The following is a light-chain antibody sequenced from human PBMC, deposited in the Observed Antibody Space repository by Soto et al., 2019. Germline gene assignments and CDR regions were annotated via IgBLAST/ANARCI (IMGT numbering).Light chain of an antibody. Sequence: EIVITQSPSTLSVVTGERATLSCRASQSISSNLAWYQQKPGQAPRLLTYGASTRATGIPARFSGSGSGTEFTLTISSLQPEDFAVYYCQQYYNWPRTFGQGTKVDI. CDR3: QQYYNWPRT. V-gene: IGKV3-15*01. CDR2: GAS. J-gene: IGKJ1*01. CDR1: QSISSN.